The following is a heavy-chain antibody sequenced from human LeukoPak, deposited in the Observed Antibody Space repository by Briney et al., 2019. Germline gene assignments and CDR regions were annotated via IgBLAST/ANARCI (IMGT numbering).Heavy chain of an antibody. CDR2: ISSSSSTI. Sequence: GSLRLSCAASGFTFSSYSMNWVRQAPGKGLEWVSYISSSSSTIYYADSVKGRFTISRDNAKNSLYLQMNSLRAEDTAVYYCARGGFGELFSSDYWGQGTLVTVSS. CDR1: GFTFSSYS. CDR3: ARGGFGELFSSDY. V-gene: IGHV3-48*01. D-gene: IGHD3-10*01. J-gene: IGHJ4*02.